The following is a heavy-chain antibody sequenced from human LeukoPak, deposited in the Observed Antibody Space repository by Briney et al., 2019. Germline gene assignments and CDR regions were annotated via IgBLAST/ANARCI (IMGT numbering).Heavy chain of an antibody. D-gene: IGHD6-13*01. V-gene: IGHV3-74*01. CDR2: INSDGYSL. Sequence: GGSLRLSCAASGFTFSSYWMHWVRQAPGKGLVWVSRINSDGYSLSYADSVKGRFTIPRDNTKNTLYLEMNSLRVEDTAVYYCARLGYSSSWYYFDYWGQGTLVTVSA. CDR3: ARLGYSSSWYYFDY. CDR1: GFTFSSYW. J-gene: IGHJ4*02.